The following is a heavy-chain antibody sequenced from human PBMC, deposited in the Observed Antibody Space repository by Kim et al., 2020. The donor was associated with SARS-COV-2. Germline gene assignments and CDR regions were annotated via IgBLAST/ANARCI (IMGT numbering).Heavy chain of an antibody. D-gene: IGHD1-26*01. CDR3: ARDSGSFDY. Sequence: TIYYADSVKGRFTISRDNAKNSLYLQMNSLRAEDTAVYYCARDSGSFDYWGQGTLVTVSS. J-gene: IGHJ4*02. V-gene: IGHV3-11*01. CDR2: TI.